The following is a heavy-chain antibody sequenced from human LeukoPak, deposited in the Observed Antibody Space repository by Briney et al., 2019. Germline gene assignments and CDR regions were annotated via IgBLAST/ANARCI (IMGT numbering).Heavy chain of an antibody. CDR2: INPAGGDT. V-gene: IGHV1-2*04. CDR1: GYTFTDKY. J-gene: IGHJ4*02. Sequence: ASVKVSCKTSGYTFTDKYIHWIRQAPGQGLEWVGWINPAGGDTRYIQKFQGWVTMTRDTSVSTAYMELSRLKSDDTAVYFCARDGHGGNSFDYWGQGTLVTVSS. D-gene: IGHD4-23*01. CDR3: ARDGHGGNSFDY.